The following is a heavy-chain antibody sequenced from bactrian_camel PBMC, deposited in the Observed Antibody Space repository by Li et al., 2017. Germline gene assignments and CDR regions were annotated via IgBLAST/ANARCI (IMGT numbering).Heavy chain of an antibody. CDR1: GHMSRSYC. CDR2: IYSAGGST. CDR3: AADWGGRGYCYTEWGISPTDFGY. V-gene: IGHV3S1*01. J-gene: IGHJ6*01. Sequence: HVQLVESGGGSVQPGGSLRLSCAIIGHMSRSYCMSWVRQAPGKDREGVAVIYSAGGSTRYAESVKGRFTISQDNAKNTLYLEMNSLRPEDTAMYYCAADWGGRGYCYTEWGISPTDFGYWGQGTQVTVS. D-gene: IGHD2*01.